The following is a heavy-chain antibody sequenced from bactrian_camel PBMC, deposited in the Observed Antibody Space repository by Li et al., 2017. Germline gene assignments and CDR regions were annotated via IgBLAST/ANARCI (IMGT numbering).Heavy chain of an antibody. D-gene: IGHD7*01. CDR2: IYTIGGST. CDR3: AADRRFSVECRGPRTDFLY. CDR1: GSRYSSRC. Sequence: VQLVESGGGSVQAGESLRLSCAASGSRYSSRCMAWYRQAPGKEREGVASIYTIGGSTYYADSVKGRFTISQDNSKNTVYLQMNSLKPVDTAVYSCAADRRFSVECRGPRTDFLYWGQGTQVTVS. J-gene: IGHJ4*01. V-gene: IGHV3S63*01.